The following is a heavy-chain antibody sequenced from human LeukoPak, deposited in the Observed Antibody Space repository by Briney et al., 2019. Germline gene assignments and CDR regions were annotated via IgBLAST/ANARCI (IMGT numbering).Heavy chain of an antibody. Sequence: ASVKVSCKVSGYTLTELSMHWVRRAPGKGLEWMGGFDPEDGETIYAQKFQGRVTMTEDTSTDTAYMELSSLRSEDTAVYYCSTDPLPTLPIGVPLSGWGQGTLVTVSS. D-gene: IGHD3-3*01. CDR2: FDPEDGET. CDR1: GYTLTELS. V-gene: IGHV1-24*01. CDR3: STDPLPTLPIGVPLSG. J-gene: IGHJ4*02.